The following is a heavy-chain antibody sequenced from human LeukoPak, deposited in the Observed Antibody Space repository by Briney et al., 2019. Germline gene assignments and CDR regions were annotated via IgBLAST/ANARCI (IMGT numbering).Heavy chain of an antibody. CDR3: ARHSEGLYSSSWAGWFDP. J-gene: IGHJ5*02. CDR2: IYYSGST. Sequence: SETLSLTCTVSGGSISSYYWSWIRQPPGKGLEWIGYIYYSGSTNYNPSLKSRVTISVDTSKNQFSLKLSSVTAADTAVYYCARHSEGLYSSSWAGWFDPWGQGTLVTVSS. CDR1: GGSISSYY. V-gene: IGHV4-59*08. D-gene: IGHD6-13*01.